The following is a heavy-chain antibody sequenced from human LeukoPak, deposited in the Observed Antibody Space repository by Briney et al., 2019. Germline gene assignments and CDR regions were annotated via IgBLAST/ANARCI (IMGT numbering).Heavy chain of an antibody. CDR3: ATISGELLSTTVTTWVAIDY. D-gene: IGHD4-17*01. CDR1: GYTFTDFY. CDR2: INPNSGGT. Sequence: ASVKVSCKASGYTFTDFYMHWVRQAPGQGLEWMGWINPNSGGTNYAQKFQGRVTMTRDTSISTAYMELSRLRSDDTAVYYCATISGELLSTTVTTWVAIDYWAREPWSPPPQ. V-gene: IGHV1-2*02. J-gene: IGHJ4*02.